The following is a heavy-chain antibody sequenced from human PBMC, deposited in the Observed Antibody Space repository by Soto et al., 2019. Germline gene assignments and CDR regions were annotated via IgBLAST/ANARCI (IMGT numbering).Heavy chain of an antibody. Sequence: GGSLRLSCAASGFTFSSYAMHWVRQAPGKGLEWVAVISYDGSNKYYADSVKGRFTISRDNSKNTLYLQMNSLRAEDTAVYYCARDRGDTYYYYGMDVWGHGTTVTVSS. V-gene: IGHV3-30-3*01. CDR1: GFTFSSYA. CDR2: ISYDGSNK. J-gene: IGHJ6*02. CDR3: ARDRGDTYYYYGMDV. D-gene: IGHD3-10*01.